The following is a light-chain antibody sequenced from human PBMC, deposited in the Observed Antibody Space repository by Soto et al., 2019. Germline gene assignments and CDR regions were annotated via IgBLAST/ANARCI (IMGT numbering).Light chain of an antibody. V-gene: IGLV1-40*01. J-gene: IGLJ3*02. CDR3: QSYDSSLSGWV. CDR2: GNS. Sequence: QSALTQPPSVSGAPGQRVTISCTGHSSNIGAGYDVHWYQQLPGTAPKLLIYGNSNRPSGVPDRFSGSKSGTSASLAITGLQAEDEADYYCQSYDSSLSGWVFGGGTKVTVL. CDR1: SSNIGAGYD.